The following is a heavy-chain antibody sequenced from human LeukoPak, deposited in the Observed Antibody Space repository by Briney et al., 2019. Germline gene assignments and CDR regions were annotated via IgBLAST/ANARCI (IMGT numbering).Heavy chain of an antibody. CDR1: GCTFSDYY. Sequence: GGSLRLSCAAAGCTFSDYYMSWIRQAPGKGLEWVSYISSSSSYTNYADSVKGRFTISRDNAKNSLYLQMNSLRAEDTAVYYCARDGVAGITRDYFDYWRQGTLVTVSS. V-gene: IGHV3-11*06. D-gene: IGHD2-21*01. CDR3: ARDGVAGITRDYFDY. CDR2: ISSSSSYT. J-gene: IGHJ4*02.